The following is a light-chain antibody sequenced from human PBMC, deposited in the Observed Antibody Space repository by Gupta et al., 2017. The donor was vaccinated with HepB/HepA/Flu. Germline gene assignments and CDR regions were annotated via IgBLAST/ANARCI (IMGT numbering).Light chain of an antibody. V-gene: IGKV3-15*01. CDR1: QSISSN. Sequence: EIIMTQSPATLSVSPGERVTLSGRASQSISSNLAWYKQKPGQAPRLLIYGASTRDTGIPARFSGSGCGTDFTLTISSRQSEDFALYYCQQYKNWPPFTFGDGTKVDFK. CDR3: QQYKNWPPFT. J-gene: IGKJ3*01. CDR2: GAS.